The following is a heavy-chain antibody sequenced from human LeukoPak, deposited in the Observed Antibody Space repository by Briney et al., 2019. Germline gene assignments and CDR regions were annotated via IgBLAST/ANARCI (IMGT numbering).Heavy chain of an antibody. CDR2: IIPIFGTA. V-gene: IGHV1-69*13. J-gene: IGHJ6*02. D-gene: IGHD3-3*01. CDR3: ARLRITIFGVVISHYYGMDV. Sequence: ASVKVSCKASGGTFSSYAISWVRQAPGQGLEWMGGIIPIFGTANYAQKFQGRVTITADESTSTAYMELSSLRSEDTAVYYCARLRITIFGVVISHYYGMDVWGQGTTVTVSS. CDR1: GGTFSSYA.